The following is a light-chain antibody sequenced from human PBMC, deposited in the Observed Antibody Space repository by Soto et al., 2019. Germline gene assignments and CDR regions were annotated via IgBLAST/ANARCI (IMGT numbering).Light chain of an antibody. V-gene: IGKV1-5*01. CDR1: QSISSW. CDR3: QQYNSYPYP. CDR2: DAS. Sequence: DIQMTQSPSTLSASVGDRVTITCRASQSISSWLAWYQQKPGKAPKLLIYDASSLESGVPSRFSGSGSGTEFTLTISSLQPDDFATYYCQQYNSYPYPFDQGTKLEIK. J-gene: IGKJ2*01.